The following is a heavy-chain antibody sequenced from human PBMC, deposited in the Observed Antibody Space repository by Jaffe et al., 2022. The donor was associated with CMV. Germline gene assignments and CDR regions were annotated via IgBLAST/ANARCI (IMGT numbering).Heavy chain of an antibody. CDR1: GGSISSSSYY. D-gene: IGHD1-26*01. Sequence: QLQLQESGPGLVKPSETLSLTCTVSGGSISSSSYYWGWIRQPPGKGLEWIGSIYYSGSTYYNPSLKSRVTISVDTSKNQFSLKLSSVTAADTAVYYCASDGRTWVPQYYYYGMDVWGQGTTVTVSS. CDR2: IYYSGST. CDR3: ASDGRTWVPQYYYYGMDV. V-gene: IGHV4-39*01. J-gene: IGHJ6*02.